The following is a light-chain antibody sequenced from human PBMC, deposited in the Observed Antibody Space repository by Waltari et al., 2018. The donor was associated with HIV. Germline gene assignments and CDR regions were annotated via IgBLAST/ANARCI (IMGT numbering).Light chain of an antibody. CDR1: SSNIGVQYA. V-gene: IGLV1-40*01. CDR2: GNS. J-gene: IGLJ3*02. CDR3: QSYDSSLSAWV. Sequence: QSVLTQPPSVSGAPGQRVTISCTGSSSNIGVQYAFHWYQHVPGTAPKVLLYGNSDRPSGVPDRFSGSKSGTSASLVITGLQAEDEANYYCQSYDSSLSAWVFGGGTKLTVL.